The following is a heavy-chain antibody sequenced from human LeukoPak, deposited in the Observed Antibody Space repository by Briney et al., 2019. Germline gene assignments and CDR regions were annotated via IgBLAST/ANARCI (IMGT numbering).Heavy chain of an antibody. Sequence: TSETLSLTCAVYGGSFSGYYWSWIRQPPGKGLEWIGEINHSGSTNYNPSLKSRVTISVDTSKNQFSLKLSSVTAADTAVYYCARLPRGVTAYYYYYMDVWGKGTTVTISS. V-gene: IGHV4-34*01. J-gene: IGHJ6*03. CDR3: ARLPRGVTAYYYYYMDV. CDR2: INHSGST. D-gene: IGHD3-10*01. CDR1: GGSFSGYY.